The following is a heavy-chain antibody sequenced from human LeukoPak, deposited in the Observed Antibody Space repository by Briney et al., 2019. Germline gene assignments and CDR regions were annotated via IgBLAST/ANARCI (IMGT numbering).Heavy chain of an antibody. CDR2: INHSGST. J-gene: IGHJ4*02. Sequence: SETLSLTCAVYGGSFSGYYWSWIRQPPGKGLEWIGEINHSGSTNYNPSLKSRVTISVDTSKNQFSLKLSPVTAADTAVYYCATGGGIAVADSWGQGTLVTVSS. CDR3: ATGGGIAVADS. V-gene: IGHV4-34*01. D-gene: IGHD6-19*01. CDR1: GGSFSGYY.